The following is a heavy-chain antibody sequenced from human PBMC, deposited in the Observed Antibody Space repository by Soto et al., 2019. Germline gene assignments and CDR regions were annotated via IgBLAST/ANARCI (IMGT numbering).Heavy chain of an antibody. CDR2: ISGGASDK. D-gene: IGHD2-21*01. Sequence: EVQLVESGGGLVQPGGSLRLSFEESGFMFSAYWMSWVRQDPRKGLEWVATISGGASDKFYVDSVKGRFTISRYDAKNSLYMQLNSLRDEDTAVYYCVREDWHLFDHWGQGTLVTVSS. CDR1: GFMFSAYW. J-gene: IGHJ4*02. V-gene: IGHV3-7*01. CDR3: VREDWHLFDH.